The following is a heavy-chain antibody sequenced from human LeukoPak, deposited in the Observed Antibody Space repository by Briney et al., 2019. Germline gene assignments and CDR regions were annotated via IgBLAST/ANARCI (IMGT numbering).Heavy chain of an antibody. V-gene: IGHV4-59*01. CDR1: GGSISSYY. J-gene: IGHJ5*02. CDR3: ARTRSSWYEWFDP. CDR2: IYYSGST. D-gene: IGHD6-13*01. Sequence: PSETLSLTCTVSGGSISSYYWSWIRQPPGKGLEWIGYIYYSGSTNYNPSLKSRVTISVDTSKNQFSLKLSSVTAADTAVYYCARTRSSWYEWFDPWGQGTLVTVSS.